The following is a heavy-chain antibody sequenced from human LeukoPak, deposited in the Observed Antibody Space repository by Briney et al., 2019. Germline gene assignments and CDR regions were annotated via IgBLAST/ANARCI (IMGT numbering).Heavy chain of an antibody. CDR1: GFTFSSYG. CDR2: ISYDGSNK. V-gene: IGHV3-30*18. J-gene: IGHJ4*02. D-gene: IGHD3-10*01. CDR3: AKDIESQYGSGSYNDY. Sequence: GRSLRLSCAASGFTFSSYGMHWVRQAPGKGLEWVAVISYDGSNKYYADSVKGRFTISRDNSKNTLYLQMNSLRAEDTAVYYCAKDIESQYGSGSYNDYWGQGTLVTVSS.